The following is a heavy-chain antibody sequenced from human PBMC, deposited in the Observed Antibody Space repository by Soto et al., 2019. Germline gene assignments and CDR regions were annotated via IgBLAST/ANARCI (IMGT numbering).Heavy chain of an antibody. Sequence: GGSLRLSCAASGFTFSSYAMHWVRQAPGKGLEWVAVISYVGSNKYYADSVKGRFTISRDNSKNTLYLQMNSLRAEDTAVYYCASSSGGLPFDPWGQGTLVTVSS. CDR1: GFTFSSYA. D-gene: IGHD6-25*01. J-gene: IGHJ5*02. CDR3: ASSSGGLPFDP. CDR2: ISYVGSNK. V-gene: IGHV3-30-3*01.